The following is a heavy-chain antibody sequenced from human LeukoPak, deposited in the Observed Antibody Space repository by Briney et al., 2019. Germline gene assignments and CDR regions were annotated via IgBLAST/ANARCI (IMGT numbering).Heavy chain of an antibody. Sequence: GGSLRLSCAASGFTFSSYAMSWVRQAPGKGLEWVANINQDGSIKKYEDSVKDRFTISRDNADNSLFLQMNSLRAEDTAVYYCARTYIYGYDQWGQGTLVTVSS. J-gene: IGHJ5*02. CDR3: ARTYIYGYDQ. CDR1: GFTFSSYA. CDR2: INQDGSIK. D-gene: IGHD5-18*01. V-gene: IGHV3-7*01.